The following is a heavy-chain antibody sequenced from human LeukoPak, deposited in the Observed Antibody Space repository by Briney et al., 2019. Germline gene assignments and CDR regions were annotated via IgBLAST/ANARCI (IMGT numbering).Heavy chain of an antibody. Sequence: SETLSLTCTVSGGSISSYYWSWIRQPAGRGLEWIGRIYTSGSTNYNPSLKSRVTMSVDTSKNQFSLKLSSVTAADTAVYYCARHGRYCSSTSCYTDAFDIWGQGTMVTVSS. CDR1: GGSISSYY. D-gene: IGHD2-2*02. CDR2: IYTSGST. J-gene: IGHJ3*02. V-gene: IGHV4-4*07. CDR3: ARHGRYCSSTSCYTDAFDI.